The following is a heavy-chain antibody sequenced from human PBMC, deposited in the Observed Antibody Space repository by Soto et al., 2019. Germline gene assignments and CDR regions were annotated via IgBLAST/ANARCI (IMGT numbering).Heavy chain of an antibody. Sequence: QITLKESGPTLVKPTQTLTLTCTFSGFSLSTSGVGVGWIRQPPGKALEWLALIYWDDDKRYSPSLKSRLTSTKDTSKNQVVLTMTNMDPVDTATHYCAHSLIPNWGSRGAFDYWGQGTLVTVSS. J-gene: IGHJ4*02. V-gene: IGHV2-5*02. CDR2: IYWDDDK. D-gene: IGHD7-27*01. CDR1: GFSLSTSGVG. CDR3: AHSLIPNWGSRGAFDY.